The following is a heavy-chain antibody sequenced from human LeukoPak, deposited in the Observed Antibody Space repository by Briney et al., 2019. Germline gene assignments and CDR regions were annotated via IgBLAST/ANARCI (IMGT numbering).Heavy chain of an antibody. Sequence: PGGSLRLSCAASGFTFSSYEMNWVRQAPGKGPEWVSYISSSGSTIHYADSVKGRFTISRDNAKNSLYLQMNSLRAEDTAVYYCARIEGGFGELLFGYFDYWGQGTLVTVSS. CDR3: ARIEGGFGELLFGYFDY. D-gene: IGHD3-10*01. V-gene: IGHV3-48*03. CDR1: GFTFSSYE. CDR2: ISSSGSTI. J-gene: IGHJ4*02.